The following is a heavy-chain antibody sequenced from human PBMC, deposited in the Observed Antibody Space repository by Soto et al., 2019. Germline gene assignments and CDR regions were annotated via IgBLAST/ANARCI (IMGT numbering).Heavy chain of an antibody. D-gene: IGHD6-19*01. Sequence: GGSLRLSCAASGFTFSSYAMSWVRQAPGKGLEWVSAISGSGGSTYYADSVKGRFTISGDNSKNTLYLQMNSLRAEDTAVYYCAKDFSYGYSSGWYRPDAFDIWGQGTMVTVSS. CDR3: AKDFSYGYSSGWYRPDAFDI. J-gene: IGHJ3*02. V-gene: IGHV3-23*01. CDR1: GFTFSSYA. CDR2: ISGSGGST.